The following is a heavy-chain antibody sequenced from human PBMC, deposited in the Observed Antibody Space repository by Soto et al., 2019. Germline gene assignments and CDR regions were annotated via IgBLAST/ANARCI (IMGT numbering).Heavy chain of an antibody. Sequence: GGSLRLSCTVSGFAFNNYGINWVRQAPGKGLEWVSSISKSDYTYYSDSVKGRFAISRDNAKSSVSLQMNTLRVEDTAVYYCAREDSIIIPAVSDFWGQGTLVTV. J-gene: IGHJ4*02. D-gene: IGHD2-2*01. CDR2: ISKSDYT. V-gene: IGHV3-21*01. CDR3: AREDSIIIPAVSDF. CDR1: GFAFNNYG.